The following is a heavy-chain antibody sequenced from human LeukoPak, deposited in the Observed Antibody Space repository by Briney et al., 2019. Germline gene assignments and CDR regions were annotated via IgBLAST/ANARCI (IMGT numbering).Heavy chain of an antibody. CDR2: ISRGGDST. J-gene: IGHJ4*02. V-gene: IGHV3-23*01. D-gene: IGHD3-22*01. CDR3: AYLDSSGYYYGRLRY. Sequence: QTGGPLRLSCAVSGFTFSDYAMHWVRQAPGKGLEWVSSISRGGDSTYYADSVKGRFTVSRDNSKDTLYLHMNSLRAEDTAVYFCAYLDSSGYYYGRLRYWGQGTPVTVSS. CDR1: GFTFSDYA.